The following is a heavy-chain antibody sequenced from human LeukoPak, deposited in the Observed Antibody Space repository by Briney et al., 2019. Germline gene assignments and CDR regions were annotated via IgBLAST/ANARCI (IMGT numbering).Heavy chain of an antibody. CDR1: IFSFSSNA. V-gene: IGHV3-23*01. D-gene: IGHD3-10*01. CDR2: ISGSTGGST. Sequence: GGSLRLSCAASIFSFSSNAMSWVRQAPGKGPEWVSTISGSTGGSTYYADSVQGRFTISRDNSKKMLYLQMDSLRAEDTAVYYCAKGGDPYYSSSQSYYMFEYWGQGTLVTVSS. CDR3: AKGGDPYYSSSQSYYMFEY. J-gene: IGHJ4*02.